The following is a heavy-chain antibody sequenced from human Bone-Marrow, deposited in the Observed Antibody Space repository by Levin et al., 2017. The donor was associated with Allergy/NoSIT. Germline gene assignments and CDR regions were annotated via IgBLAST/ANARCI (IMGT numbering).Heavy chain of an antibody. CDR1: GYTFTSYY. CDR2: INPSTGSA. CDR3: ARGVPSSSGWYGSDY. J-gene: IGHJ4*02. Sequence: AASVKVSCKASGYTFTSYYMHWVRQAPGQGLEWMGIINPSTGSAAYPQNFQGRVTMTRDTSTSTVYMELSSLRSEDMAVYYCARGVPSSSGWYGSDYWGQGTLVTVSS. D-gene: IGHD6-19*01. V-gene: IGHV1-46*01.